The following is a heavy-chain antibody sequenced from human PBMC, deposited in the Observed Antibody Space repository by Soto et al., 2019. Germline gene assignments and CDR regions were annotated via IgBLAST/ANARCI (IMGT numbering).Heavy chain of an antibody. CDR3: AGLYPYESSGYXLDY. CDR2: IYYLGNT. D-gene: IGHD3-22*01. V-gene: IGHV4-39*01. CDR1: GGSISSTSSY. J-gene: IGHJ4*02. Sequence: SETLSLTCTVSGGSISSTSSYWAWIRQPPGKGLEWVGSIYYLGNTYYNPSLGSRVTISVDTSKNQFSLKLSSVTAADTAVFYCAGLYPYESSGYXLDYWSQGTLVTVSS.